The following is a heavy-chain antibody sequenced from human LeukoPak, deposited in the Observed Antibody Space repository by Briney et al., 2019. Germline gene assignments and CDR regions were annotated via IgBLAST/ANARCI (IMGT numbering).Heavy chain of an antibody. V-gene: IGHV4-39*01. CDR1: GGSISSSSYY. J-gene: IGHJ4*02. D-gene: IGHD5-18*01. Sequence: SETLSLTCTVSGGSISSSSYYWSWIRQPPGKGLEWIGSIYYSGSTYYNPSLKSRVTISVDTSKNQFSLTLGSVSATDTAVYYCVSPRGFSYGYFDYWGQGTLVTVSS. CDR2: IYYSGST. CDR3: VSPRGFSYGYFDY.